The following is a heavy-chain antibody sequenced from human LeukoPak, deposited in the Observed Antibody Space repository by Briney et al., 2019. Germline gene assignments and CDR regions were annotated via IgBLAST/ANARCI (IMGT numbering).Heavy chain of an antibody. CDR1: GFTFSTHA. V-gene: IGHV3-23*01. D-gene: IGHD4-23*01. CDR2: ISDTGEST. J-gene: IGHJ5*02. Sequence: GGSLRLSCAASGFTFSTHAMSWVRQVSGKGLEWVSSISDTGESTYYADYVKGRFAISRDNSKNTLYLQMNSLRAEDTAVYNCAKLIGDYNGNSGSWGQGTLVTVSS. CDR3: AKLIGDYNGNSGS.